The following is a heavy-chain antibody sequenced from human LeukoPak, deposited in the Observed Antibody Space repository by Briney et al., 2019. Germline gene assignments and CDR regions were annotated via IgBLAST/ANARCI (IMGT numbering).Heavy chain of an antibody. D-gene: IGHD3-22*01. Sequence: PSETLSLTCTVSGGSISSYYWSWIRQPPGKGLEWIGYIYYSGSTNYNPSLKSRVTISVDTSKNQFSLKLSSVTAADTAVYYCARDRTLNYYDSSGYYYKDNWFDPWGQGTLITVSS. V-gene: IGHV4-59*12. CDR3: ARDRTLNYYDSSGYYYKDNWFDP. CDR2: IYYSGST. J-gene: IGHJ5*02. CDR1: GGSISSYY.